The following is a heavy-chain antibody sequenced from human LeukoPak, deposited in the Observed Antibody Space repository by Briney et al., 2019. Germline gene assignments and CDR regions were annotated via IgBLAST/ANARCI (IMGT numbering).Heavy chain of an antibody. V-gene: IGHV3-23*01. CDR2: ISGSGTIT. Sequence: GGSLRLSCAASGFTFSNAWMSWVRQAPGKGLEWVSVISGSGTITYHADSVKGRFTISRDNSKNTLNLQMNSLRAEDTALYYCATPYSSAWYTYWGQGTLVTVSS. CDR1: GFTFSNAW. CDR3: ATPYSSAWYTY. D-gene: IGHD6-19*01. J-gene: IGHJ1*01.